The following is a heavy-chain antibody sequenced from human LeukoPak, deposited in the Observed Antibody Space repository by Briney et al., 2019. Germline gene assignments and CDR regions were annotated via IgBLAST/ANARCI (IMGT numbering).Heavy chain of an antibody. D-gene: IGHD1-1*01. CDR3: AKEYGYDYNYFYSMDV. CDR2: IRYDGSNK. CDR1: GSTFSSYG. Sequence: GGSLRLSCAASGSTFSSYGIHWVRQAPGKGLEWVAFIRYDGSNKYHADSVKGRFTISGDNSKNTVYLQMNSLRAEDTAVYFCAKEYGYDYNYFYSMDVWGKGTTVTISS. V-gene: IGHV3-30*02. J-gene: IGHJ6*03.